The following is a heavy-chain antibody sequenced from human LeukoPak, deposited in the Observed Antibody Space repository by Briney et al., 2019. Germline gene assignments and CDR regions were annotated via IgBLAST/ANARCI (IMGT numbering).Heavy chain of an antibody. V-gene: IGHV3-66*02. Sequence: GGSLRLSCAASGFTVSSNYMSSVRQAPGKGLEWVSVIYSGGSTYYADSVKGRFTISRDNSKNTLYLQMNSLRAEDTAVYYCARETATFHHAFDIWGQGTMVTVSS. D-gene: IGHD5-24*01. CDR1: GFTVSSNY. J-gene: IGHJ3*02. CDR3: ARETATFHHAFDI. CDR2: IYSGGST.